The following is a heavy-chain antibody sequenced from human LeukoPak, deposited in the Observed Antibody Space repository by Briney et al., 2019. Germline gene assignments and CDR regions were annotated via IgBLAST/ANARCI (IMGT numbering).Heavy chain of an antibody. V-gene: IGHV3-30*02. Sequence: GGSLRLSCAASGFTFSDYYMSWVRQAPGKGLEWVAFIRYDGSNKYYADSVKGRFAISRDNSKNTLYLQMNSLRAEDTAVYYCAKDGSYYGSGSSQAYYYYYMDVWGKGTTVTISS. D-gene: IGHD3-10*01. CDR1: GFTFSDYY. J-gene: IGHJ6*03. CDR3: AKDGSYYGSGSSQAYYYYYMDV. CDR2: IRYDGSNK.